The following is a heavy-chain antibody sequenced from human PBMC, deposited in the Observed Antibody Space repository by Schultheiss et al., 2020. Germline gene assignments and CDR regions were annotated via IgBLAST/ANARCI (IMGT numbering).Heavy chain of an antibody. CDR3: AKDLERVAGTASYFDY. CDR2: ISGDGSGT. D-gene: IGHD6-19*01. Sequence: GGSLRLSCAASGFTFSSYAMSWVRQAPGKGLEWVSAISGDGSGTYYAGSVEGRFTISRDNSQNVLYLHMNSLRAEDTAVYYCAKDLERVAGTASYFDYWGQGTLVTVSS. J-gene: IGHJ4*02. V-gene: IGHV3-23*01. CDR1: GFTFSSYA.